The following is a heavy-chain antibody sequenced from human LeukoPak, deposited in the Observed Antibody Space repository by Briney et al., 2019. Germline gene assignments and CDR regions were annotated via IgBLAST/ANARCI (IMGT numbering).Heavy chain of an antibody. V-gene: IGHV1-2*02. CDR2: INPNSGGP. J-gene: IGHJ4*02. Sequence: ASVKVSCKASGYTFTSYYMHWVRQAPGQGLEWMGWINPNSGGPNYAQKFQGRITMTRDTSISTAYMELSRLRSDDTAVYYCARGDYSSSSFDYWGQGTLVTVSS. CDR1: GYTFTSYY. D-gene: IGHD6-6*01. CDR3: ARGDYSSSSFDY.